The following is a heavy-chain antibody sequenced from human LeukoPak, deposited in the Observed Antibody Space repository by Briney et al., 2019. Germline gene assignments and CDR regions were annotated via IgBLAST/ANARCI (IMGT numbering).Heavy chain of an antibody. CDR1: GGSISSYY. Sequence: SETLSLTCTVSGGSISSYYWSWIRQPPGKGLEWIGYIYYSGSTNYNPSPKSRVTISVDTSKNQFSLKLSSVTAADTAVYYCARVGTFSSSWYSSNWFDPWGQGTLVTVSS. V-gene: IGHV4-59*01. CDR2: IYYSGST. CDR3: ARVGTFSSSWYSSNWFDP. D-gene: IGHD6-13*01. J-gene: IGHJ5*02.